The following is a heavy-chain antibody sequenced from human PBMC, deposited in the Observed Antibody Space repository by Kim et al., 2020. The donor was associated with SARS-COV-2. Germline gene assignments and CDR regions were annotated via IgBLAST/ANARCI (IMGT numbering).Heavy chain of an antibody. V-gene: IGHV3-23*01. CDR2: IVSGGGST. CDR3: ARDRVVGATNWYFDL. D-gene: IGHD1-26*01. Sequence: GGSLRLSCAASGFTFNIHAMTWVRQGPGKGLEWVSAIVSGGGSTTYADSVKDRFTISRDNSKNVLYLEMNSLRAEDTAIYYCARDRVVGATNWYFDLWGRGTLITVSS. CDR1: GFTFNIHA. J-gene: IGHJ2*01.